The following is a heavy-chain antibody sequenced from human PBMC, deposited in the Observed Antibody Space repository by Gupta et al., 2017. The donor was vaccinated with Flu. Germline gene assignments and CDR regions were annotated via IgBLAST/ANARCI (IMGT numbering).Heavy chain of an antibody. D-gene: IGHD3-22*01. V-gene: IGHV3-21*01. CDR2: ISSSSKYI. Sequence: GKGLEWVASISSSSKYIYYADSVKGRFTISRDNAKNSLYLQMNSLRAEDTATYYCVRDYWSHYFYSSGYYHDYWGQGTLVTVSS. CDR3: VRDYWSHYFYSSGYYHDY. J-gene: IGHJ4*02.